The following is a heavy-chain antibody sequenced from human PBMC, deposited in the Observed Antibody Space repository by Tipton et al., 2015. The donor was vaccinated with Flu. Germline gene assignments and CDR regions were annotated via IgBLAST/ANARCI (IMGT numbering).Heavy chain of an antibody. CDR1: GFTFSSYA. CDR2: ISGSGGST. CDR3: AKWFGELLWDYYGMDV. J-gene: IGHJ6*02. V-gene: IGHV3-23*01. D-gene: IGHD3-10*01. Sequence: SLRLSCAASGFTFSSYAMSWVRQAPGKGLEWVSAISGSGGSTYYADSVKGRFTISRDNSKNTLYLQMNSLRAEDTAVYYCAKWFGELLWDYYGMDVWGQGTTVTVSS.